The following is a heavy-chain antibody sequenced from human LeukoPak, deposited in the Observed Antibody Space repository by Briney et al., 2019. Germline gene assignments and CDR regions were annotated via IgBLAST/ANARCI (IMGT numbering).Heavy chain of an antibody. CDR3: ARGHSPPYWGSGSYFCDY. CDR2: INHSGST. J-gene: IGHJ4*02. D-gene: IGHD3-10*01. CDR1: GGSFSGYY. V-gene: IGHV4-34*01. Sequence: SETLSLTCAVYGGSFSGYYWSRIRQPPGKGLEWIGEINHSGSTNYNPSLKSRVTISVDTSKNQFSLKLSSVTAADTAVYYCARGHSPPYWGSGSYFCDYWGQGTLVTVSS.